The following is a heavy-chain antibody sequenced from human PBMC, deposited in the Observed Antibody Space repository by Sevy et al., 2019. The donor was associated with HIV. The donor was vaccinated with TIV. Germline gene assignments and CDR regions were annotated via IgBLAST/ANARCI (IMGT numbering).Heavy chain of an antibody. V-gene: IGHV3-7*01. CDR2: IKKDAGQK. CDR1: GFTFSKYW. D-gene: IGHD1-7*01. Sequence: GGSLRLSCAASGFTFSKYWMGWVRQAPGKGLEWVANIKKDAGQKYYVASVKGRFTISRDNAKNSLYLKMNSLRADDTAVYFCARDDGNYYFHYWGQGTLVTVSS. J-gene: IGHJ4*02. CDR3: ARDDGNYYFHY.